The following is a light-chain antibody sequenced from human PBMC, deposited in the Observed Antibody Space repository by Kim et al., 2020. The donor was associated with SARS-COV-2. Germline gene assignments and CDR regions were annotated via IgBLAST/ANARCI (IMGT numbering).Light chain of an antibody. J-gene: IGLJ1*01. Sequence: QSALTQPASVSGSPGQSITISCTGTINDVGSYSLVSWYQQHPGKAPQLIIYEGSKRPSGISYRFSGSKSGNTASLTISALQAEDEADYYCSSYAGYSTNYLFGAGTKVTVL. V-gene: IGLV2-23*01. CDR2: EGS. CDR1: INDVGSYSL. CDR3: SSYAGYSTNYL.